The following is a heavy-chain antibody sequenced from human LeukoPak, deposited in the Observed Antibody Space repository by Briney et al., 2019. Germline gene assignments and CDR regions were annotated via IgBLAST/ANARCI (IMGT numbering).Heavy chain of an antibody. J-gene: IGHJ6*02. Sequence: SETLSLTCAVYGGSFSGHDWSWIRQPPGMELEWIGEIKHSGSTTYTPSLKSRVTISVDTSKKQFSLKLTSVTAADTAVYYCARVVVVPTAIYYYYYGMDVWGRGTPVTVSS. CDR3: ARVVVVPTAIYYYYYGMDV. D-gene: IGHD2-2*01. CDR1: GGSFSGHD. V-gene: IGHV4-34*01. CDR2: IKHSGST.